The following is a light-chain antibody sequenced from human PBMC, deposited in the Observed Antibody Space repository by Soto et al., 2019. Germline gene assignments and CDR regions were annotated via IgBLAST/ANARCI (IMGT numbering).Light chain of an antibody. CDR2: KAS. Sequence: DIQMTQSTSTLSVSVGDRVTITCRASQRISSNLAWYQQKPGKAPNVLIYKASSLESGVPARFSGGGSGTEFTLTISSLQPDDLATYYCQQYYDYPITFGQGTKLEIK. J-gene: IGKJ2*01. CDR3: QQYYDYPIT. V-gene: IGKV1-5*03. CDR1: QRISSN.